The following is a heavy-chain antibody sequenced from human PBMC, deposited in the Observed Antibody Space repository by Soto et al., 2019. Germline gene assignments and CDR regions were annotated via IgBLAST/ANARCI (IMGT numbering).Heavy chain of an antibody. CDR1: GGSITGDISS. CDR2: IYQSGTT. D-gene: IGHD3-10*01. J-gene: IGHJ6*02. CDR3: VIAPIHYCEDV. V-gene: IGHV4-30-2*06. Sequence: QLQLQESGSGLVKPSQTLSLTCDVSGGSITGDISSWSWIRQSPGKGLEWIGYIYQSGTTYYHASLRSRVTISVDRSRNQSSLGLSPVTAPNTAVYYCVIAPIHYCEDVWGQGTTVTV.